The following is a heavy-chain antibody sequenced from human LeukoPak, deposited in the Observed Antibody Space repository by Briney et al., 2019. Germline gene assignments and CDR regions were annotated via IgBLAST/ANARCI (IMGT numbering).Heavy chain of an antibody. V-gene: IGHV4-59*01. CDR2: IYYSGST. J-gene: IGHJ2*01. D-gene: IGHD6-19*01. Sequence: TLSLTCTVSGGSISSYYWSWIRQPPGKGLEWIGYIYYSGSTNYNPSLKSRVTISVDTSENQFSLKLSSVTAADTAVYYCARDSSGWYWYFDLRGRGTLVTVSS. CDR3: ARDSSGWYWYFDL. CDR1: GGSISSYY.